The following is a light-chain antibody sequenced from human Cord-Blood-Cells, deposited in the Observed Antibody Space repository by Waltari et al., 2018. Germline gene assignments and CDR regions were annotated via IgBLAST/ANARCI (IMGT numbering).Light chain of an antibody. J-gene: IGKJ4*01. V-gene: IGKV1-16*02. CDR3: QRYNSYPLT. CDR2: AAT. Sequence: DIQMTQSPSSLSASVGDRVTTTCRASHGISNYLAWFQQKPGQAPKSLIYAATSLQSGVPSKFSGSGAGTDFTLTISSLQPEDFATYYCQRYNSYPLTFGGGTKVEIK. CDR1: HGISNY.